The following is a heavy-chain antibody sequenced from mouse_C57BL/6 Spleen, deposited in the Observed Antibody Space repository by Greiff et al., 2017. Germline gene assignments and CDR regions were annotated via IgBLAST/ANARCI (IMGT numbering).Heavy chain of an antibody. Sequence: QVQLQQSGAELARPGASVKMSCKASGYTFTSYTMHWVKQRPGQGLEWIGYINPSSGYTKYTQKFKDKATLTADKSSSTAYMQLSSLTSEDSAVYYCARLESDYRGMDYWGQGTSVTVSS. D-gene: IGHD2-4*01. J-gene: IGHJ4*01. CDR2: INPSSGYT. V-gene: IGHV1-4*01. CDR3: ARLESDYRGMDY. CDR1: GYTFTSYT.